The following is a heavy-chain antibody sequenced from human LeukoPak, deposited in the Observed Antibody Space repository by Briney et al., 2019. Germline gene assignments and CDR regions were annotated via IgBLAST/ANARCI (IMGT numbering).Heavy chain of an antibody. D-gene: IGHD3-10*01. J-gene: IGHJ4*02. V-gene: IGHV3-23*01. CDR2: ISGSGGST. Sequence: GGSLRLSCAASGFTFSSYAMSWVRQAPGKGLEWVSAISGSGGSTYYADSVKGRFTISRDSSKNTLYLQMNSLRAEDTAVYYCAKDRRTMVRGVISGFDHWGQGTLVTVSS. CDR1: GFTFSSYA. CDR3: AKDRRTMVRGVISGFDH.